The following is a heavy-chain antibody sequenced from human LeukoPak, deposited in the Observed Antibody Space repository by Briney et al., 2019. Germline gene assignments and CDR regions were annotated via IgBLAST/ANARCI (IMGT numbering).Heavy chain of an antibody. CDR1: GFTFSSYE. CDR3: ARGSHSYGYGFDY. Sequence: GGSLRLSCAASGFTFSSYEMNWVRQAPGKGLEWVSYISSSGSTIYYADSVKGRFTISRDNAKNSLYLQMNSLRAEDTAVYYCARGSHSYGYGFDYWGQGTLVTVSS. CDR2: ISSSGSTI. J-gene: IGHJ4*02. D-gene: IGHD5-18*01. V-gene: IGHV3-48*03.